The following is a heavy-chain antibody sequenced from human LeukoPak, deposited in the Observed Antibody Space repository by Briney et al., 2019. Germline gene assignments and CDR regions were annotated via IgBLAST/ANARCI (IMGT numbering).Heavy chain of an antibody. CDR3: ASGEWIVGYFQH. V-gene: IGHV4-30-4*01. D-gene: IGHD2-15*01. CDR1: GGSISSGDYY. Sequence: SETLSLTCTVSGGSISSGDYYWSWIRQPPGKGLEWIGYIYYSGSTYYNPSLKSRVTISVDTSKNQFSLKLSSVTAADTAVYYCASGEWIVGYFQHWGQGTLVTVSS. CDR2: IYYSGST. J-gene: IGHJ1*01.